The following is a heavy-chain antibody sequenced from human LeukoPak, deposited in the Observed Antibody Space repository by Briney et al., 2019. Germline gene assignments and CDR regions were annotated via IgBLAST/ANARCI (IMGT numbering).Heavy chain of an antibody. D-gene: IGHD3-22*01. CDR1: GFTVSSNY. CDR2: IYSGGST. CDR3: ARAQYYYDSCGYYYPYYFDY. J-gene: IGHJ4*02. Sequence: GGSLRHSCAASGFTVSSNYMSWVRQAPGKGLEWVSVIYSGGSTYYADSVKGRFTISRDNSENKMYLQMNSLRAEDTAVYYCARAQYYYDSCGYYYPYYFDYWGQGTLVTVSS. V-gene: IGHV3-53*01.